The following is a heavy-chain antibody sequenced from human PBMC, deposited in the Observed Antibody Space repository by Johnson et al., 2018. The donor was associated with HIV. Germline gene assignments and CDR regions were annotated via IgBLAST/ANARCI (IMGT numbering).Heavy chain of an antibody. J-gene: IGHJ3*02. CDR3: ARGGKWGIVGARGAFDI. Sequence: QVQLVESGGGVVQPGGSLRLSCAASGFTFNNYGMHWVRQAPGKGLEWVAVISYDGSNKYYADSVKGRFTISRDNSKNTLYLQMNSLRAEDTAVYYCARGGKWGIVGARGAFDIWGQGTMVTVSS. CDR1: GFTFNNYG. CDR2: ISYDGSNK. V-gene: IGHV3-30*19. D-gene: IGHD1-26*01.